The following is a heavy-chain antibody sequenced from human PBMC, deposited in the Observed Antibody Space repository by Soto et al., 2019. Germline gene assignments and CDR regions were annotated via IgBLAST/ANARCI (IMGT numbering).Heavy chain of an antibody. Sequence: GGSLRLSCAASGFTFSSYSMNWVRQAPGKGLEWVSSSSSSSSYRYYADSVKGRFTIARDNAKNSLYLQMNSLRAEDTAVYYCARVGSSTSPDLYYFDYWGQGTPVTVSS. D-gene: IGHD6-13*01. CDR2: SSSSSSYR. V-gene: IGHV3-21*01. J-gene: IGHJ4*02. CDR1: GFTFSSYS. CDR3: ARVGSSTSPDLYYFDY.